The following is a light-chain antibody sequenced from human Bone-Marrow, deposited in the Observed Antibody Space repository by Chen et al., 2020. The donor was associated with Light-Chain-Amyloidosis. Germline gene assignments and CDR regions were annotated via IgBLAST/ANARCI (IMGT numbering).Light chain of an antibody. Sequence: QSALTQPASVSGSPGQSITISCTGTSSDVGGDNHVSWHQQHPDKAPKIMIYEVTNRPSWVPYRFSGSKSDNTASLTISGLQTEDEADYFCSSYTITNTLVFGSGTRVTVL. CDR3: SSYTITNTLV. V-gene: IGLV2-14*01. CDR1: SSDVGGDNH. CDR2: EVT. J-gene: IGLJ1*01.